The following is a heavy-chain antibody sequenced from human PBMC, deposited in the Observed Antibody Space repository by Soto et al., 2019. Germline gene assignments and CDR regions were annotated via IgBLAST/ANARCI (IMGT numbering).Heavy chain of an antibody. Sequence: QITLTESGPTLVKPTQTLTLTCTFSGFSLSTRGLGVGWIRQPPGKALEWLALIYWDDDKRYSPSLKSRLTISTDTSKNQVVLTLTNVDPMDTATYYSAHRRQILDYWGQGILVTVSS. CDR1: GFSLSTRGLG. CDR3: AHRRQILDY. V-gene: IGHV2-5*02. CDR2: IYWDDDK. J-gene: IGHJ4*02.